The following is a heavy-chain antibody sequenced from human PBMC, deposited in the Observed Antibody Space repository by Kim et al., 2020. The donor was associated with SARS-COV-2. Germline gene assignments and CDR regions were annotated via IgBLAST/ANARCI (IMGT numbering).Heavy chain of an antibody. Sequence: SETLSLTCTVSGGSISSSSYYWGWIRQPPGKGLEWIGSIYYSGSTYYNPSLKSRVTISVDTSKNQFSLKLSSVTAADTAVYYGARHDLKRITIFGVVIPPYGMDVWGQGTTVTVSS. V-gene: IGHV4-39*01. CDR2: IYYSGST. D-gene: IGHD3-3*01. J-gene: IGHJ6*02. CDR3: ARHDLKRITIFGVVIPPYGMDV. CDR1: GGSISSSSYY.